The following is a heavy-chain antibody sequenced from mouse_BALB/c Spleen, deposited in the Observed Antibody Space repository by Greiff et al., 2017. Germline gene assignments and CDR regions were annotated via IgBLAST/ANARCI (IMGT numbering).Heavy chain of an antibody. V-gene: IGHV2-6-5*01. CDR2: IWGGGST. CDR1: GFSLTDYG. CDR3: ASLTTATSYFDY. Sequence: VKLVESGPGLVAPSQSLSITCTVSGFSLTDYGVSWIRQPPGKGLEWLGVIWGGGSTYYNSALKSRLSISKDNSKSQVFLKMNSLQTDDTAMYYCASLTTATSYFDYWGQGTTLTVSS. D-gene: IGHD1-2*01. J-gene: IGHJ2*01.